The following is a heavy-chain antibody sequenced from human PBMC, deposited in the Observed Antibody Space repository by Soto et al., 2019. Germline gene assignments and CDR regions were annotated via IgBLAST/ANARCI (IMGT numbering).Heavy chain of an antibody. J-gene: IGHJ6*03. CDR2: ISAHNGNS. CDR1: GYTFSNYG. D-gene: IGHD3-10*01. V-gene: IGHV1-18*01. CDR3: AREWYFYGSGSPNHMDV. Sequence: QVQLVQSGDEMRKPGASVKVSCQASGYTFSNYGITWVRQAPGQGLEWMGWISAHNGNSKYAQSLQGRLTLTTDTSTSTAYMELRSLRSDDTAVYYWAREWYFYGSGSPNHMDVWGKGTTVSVSS.